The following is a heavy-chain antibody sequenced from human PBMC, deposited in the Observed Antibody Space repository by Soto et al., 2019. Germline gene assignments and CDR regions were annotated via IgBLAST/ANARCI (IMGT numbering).Heavy chain of an antibody. J-gene: IGHJ3*02. CDR2: ISYDGSNK. V-gene: IGHV3-30*18. Sequence: QVQLVESGGGVVQPGRSLRLSCAASGFTFCSYGMHWVRQAPGKGLEWVAVISYDGSNKYYAYSGKGRFTISRDNSKNTLYLQKNRLRSEDTDGYYCANRGAGAFDIWGQGTMVTVSS. D-gene: IGHD6-19*01. CDR1: GFTFCSYG. CDR3: ANRGAGAFDI.